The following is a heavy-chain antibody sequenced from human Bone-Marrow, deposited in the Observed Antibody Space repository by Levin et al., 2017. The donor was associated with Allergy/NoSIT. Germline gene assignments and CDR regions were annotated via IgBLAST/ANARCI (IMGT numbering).Heavy chain of an antibody. CDR1: GGSISSSSYY. D-gene: IGHD1-14*01. CDR3: ARGEPDESAFDI. J-gene: IGHJ3*02. Sequence: PSETLSLTCTVSGGSISSSSYYWGWIRQPPGKGLEWIGSIYYSGSTYYNPSLKSRVTISVDTSKNQFSLKLSSVTAADTAVYYCARGEPDESAFDIWGQGTMVTVSS. CDR2: IYYSGST. V-gene: IGHV4-39*01.